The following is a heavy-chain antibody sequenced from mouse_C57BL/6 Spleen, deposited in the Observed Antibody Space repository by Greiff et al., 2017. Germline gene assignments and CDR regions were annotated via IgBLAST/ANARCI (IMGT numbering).Heavy chain of an antibody. CDR3: ARNYVDWFAY. CDR2: ISSGSSTI. J-gene: IGHJ3*01. D-gene: IGHD1-1*01. CDR1: GFTFSDYG. V-gene: IGHV5-17*01. Sequence: EVKLVESGGGLVKPGGSLKLSCAASGFTFSDYGMHWVRQAPEKGLEWVAYISSGSSTIYYADTVKGRFTISRDNAKNTLFLQMTSLGSEDTAMYYCARNYVDWFAYWGQGTLVTVSA.